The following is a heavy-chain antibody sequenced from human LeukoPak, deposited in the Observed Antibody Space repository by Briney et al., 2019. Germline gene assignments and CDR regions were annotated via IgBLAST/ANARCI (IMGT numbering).Heavy chain of an antibody. CDR1: GYTFTSYY. Sequence: ASVKVSCKASGYTFTSYYMHWVRQAPGQGLEWMGIINPSGGSTSYAQKFQGRVTMTRDMSTSTVYMELSSLRSEDTAVYYCARPAQPNYYDSSGYYTIFDYWGQGTLVTVSS. CDR2: INPSGGST. J-gene: IGHJ4*02. D-gene: IGHD3-22*01. CDR3: ARPAQPNYYDSSGYYTIFDY. V-gene: IGHV1-46*01.